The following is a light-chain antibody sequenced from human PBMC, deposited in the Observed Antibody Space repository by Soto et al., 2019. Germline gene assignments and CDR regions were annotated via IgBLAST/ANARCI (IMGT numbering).Light chain of an antibody. CDR1: QSISSY. J-gene: IGKJ1*01. CDR3: QQSYSTQET. V-gene: IGKV1-39*01. CDR2: AAS. Sequence: DIQMTQSPSSLSASVGDRVTITCRASQSISSYLNWYQQKPGKAPKLLIYAASSLQSGVPSRFSGSGSGTDFTLTISSLQPEDFATYYCQQSYSTQETLGQGTKVEIK.